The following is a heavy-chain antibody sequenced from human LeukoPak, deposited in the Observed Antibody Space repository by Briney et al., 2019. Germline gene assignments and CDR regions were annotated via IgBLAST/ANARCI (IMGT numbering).Heavy chain of an antibody. D-gene: IGHD3-22*01. CDR2: IYHSGST. Sequence: PSETLSLTCAVSGGSISSGGYSWSWIRQPPGKGLEWIGYIYHSGSTNYNPSLKSRVTISVDTSKNQFSLKLSSVTAADTAVYYCAREMRYYDSSGYSFGADAFDIWGQGTMVTVSS. CDR1: GGSISSGGYS. CDR3: AREMRYYDSSGYSFGADAFDI. V-gene: IGHV4-30-2*01. J-gene: IGHJ3*02.